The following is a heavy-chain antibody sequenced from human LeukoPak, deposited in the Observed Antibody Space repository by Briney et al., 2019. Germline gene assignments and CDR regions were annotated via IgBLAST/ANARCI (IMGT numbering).Heavy chain of an antibody. J-gene: IGHJ1*01. CDR3: AKGAWLDY. CDR2: IGGSGGST. CDR1: GFSFNSYA. Sequence: GGSLILSCAASGFSFNSYAMTWGRQAPGKGLEWVSAIGGSGGSTDYADSVKGRFTISRDNSKNTLYLQMNSLRAEDTAVYYCAKGAWLDYWGQGTLVTVSS. V-gene: IGHV3-23*01. D-gene: IGHD3-10*01.